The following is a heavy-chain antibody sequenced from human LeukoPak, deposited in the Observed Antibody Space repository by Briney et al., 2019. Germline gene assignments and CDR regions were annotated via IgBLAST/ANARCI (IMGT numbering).Heavy chain of an antibody. CDR3: ARDRCSSSSCYSDYYYGIDL. CDR1: GGSISSGGYY. V-gene: IGHV4-31*03. CDR2: IYYSGNT. J-gene: IGHJ6*02. D-gene: IGHD2-2*02. Sequence: PSETLSLTCTVAGGSISSGGYYWNWVRQHAGKGLEWIGYIYYSGNTYYNPSLKSRVTISLDTSKNQFSLKLSSVTAADTAVYYWARDRCSSSSCYSDYYYGIDLWGQGTTVTVSS.